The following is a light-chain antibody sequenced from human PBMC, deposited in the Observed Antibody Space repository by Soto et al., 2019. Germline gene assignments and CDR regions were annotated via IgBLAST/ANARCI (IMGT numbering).Light chain of an antibody. CDR2: AAS. CDR1: QSISSY. J-gene: IGKJ1*01. CDR3: QQSYSSSWT. V-gene: IGKV1-39*01. Sequence: DIQMTQSPSSLSASVGDRVTITCRASQSISSYLNWYQQKPWKAPNLLIYAASSLQSGVPSRFSGSGSGTDFTLTISSLQPEDFATYYCQQSYSSSWTFGQGTTVEIK.